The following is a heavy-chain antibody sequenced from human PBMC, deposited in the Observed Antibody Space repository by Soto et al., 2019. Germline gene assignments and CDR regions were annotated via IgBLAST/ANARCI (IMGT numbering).Heavy chain of an antibody. CDR3: AKDMDLDLGDHGMDV. Sequence: VGSLRLSCAVSGFTFSSYAMSWVRQAPGKGLEWVSAISGSGGSTYYADSVKGRFTISRDNSKNTLYLQMNSLRAEDTAVYYCAKDMDLDLGDHGMDVWGQGTTVTVSS. J-gene: IGHJ6*02. CDR1: GFTFSSYA. D-gene: IGHD2-2*03. CDR2: ISGSGGST. V-gene: IGHV3-23*01.